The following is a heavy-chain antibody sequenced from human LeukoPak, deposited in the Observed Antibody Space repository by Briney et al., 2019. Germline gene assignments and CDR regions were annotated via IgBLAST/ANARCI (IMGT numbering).Heavy chain of an antibody. J-gene: IGHJ4*02. CDR2: IYSGGST. Sequence: GGSLRLSCAASGFTVRTNYMSWVRQAPGKGLEWVSVIYSGGSTYYVDSVKGRFTISRDNSKNTLYLQMNSLKAEDTAVYYCVREGYSSGWFRNWGQGTLVSVSS. V-gene: IGHV3-53*01. CDR3: VREGYSSGWFRN. D-gene: IGHD6-19*01. CDR1: GFTVRTNY.